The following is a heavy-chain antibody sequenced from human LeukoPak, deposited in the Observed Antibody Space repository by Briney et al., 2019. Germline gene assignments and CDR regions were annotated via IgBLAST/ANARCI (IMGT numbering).Heavy chain of an antibody. CDR1: GLTFSSYA. Sequence: GGSLRLSCAASGLTFSSYAMSWVRQAPGKGLEWVSTISGSGGTTYYADSVEGQFTISRDNSKNTVSLQMNSLRAEDTAIYYCAKSVSPGGYVGSLYFFDDWGREPWSPSPQ. CDR3: AKSVSPGGYVGSLYFFDD. CDR2: ISGSGGTT. V-gene: IGHV3-23*01. D-gene: IGHD1-26*01. J-gene: IGHJ4*02.